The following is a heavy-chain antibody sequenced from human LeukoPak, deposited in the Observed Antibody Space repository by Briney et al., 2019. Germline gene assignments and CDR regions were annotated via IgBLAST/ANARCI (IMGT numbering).Heavy chain of an antibody. CDR3: ARSADGTLDY. J-gene: IGHJ4*02. CDR2: TYYKSRWYN. D-gene: IGHD6-13*01. Sequence: SQTLSLTCAISGDTVSSNSAAWNWIRHSPSSGLEWLGRTYYKSRWYNDYAVSVKSRITVNPDTSKNQFSLHLNSVTPDDTAVYYCARSADGTLDYWGQGTLVTVSS. V-gene: IGHV6-1*01. CDR1: GDTVSSNSAA.